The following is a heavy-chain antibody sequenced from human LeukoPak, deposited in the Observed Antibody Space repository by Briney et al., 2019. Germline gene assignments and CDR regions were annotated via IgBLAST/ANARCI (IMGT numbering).Heavy chain of an antibody. CDR1: GGSISSGSYY. CDR2: IYTSGST. V-gene: IGHV4-61*02. CDR3: ARVNDFCSGYNWFDP. J-gene: IGHJ5*02. Sequence: SQTLSLTCTVSGGSISSGSYYWSWIRQPAGKGLEWIGRIYTSGSTNYNPSLKSRVTISVDTSKNQFSLKLSSVTAADTGVYYCARVNDFCSGYNWFDPWGQGTLVTVSS. D-gene: IGHD3-3*01.